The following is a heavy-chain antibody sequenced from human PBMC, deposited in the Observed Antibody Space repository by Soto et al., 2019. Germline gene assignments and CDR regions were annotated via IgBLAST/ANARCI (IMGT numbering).Heavy chain of an antibody. J-gene: IGHJ5*02. CDR2: ISYDGSNK. CDR3: ARGRPPGRGTSSPQVGATAWFDP. CDR1: GFTFSSYA. Sequence: QVQLVESGGGVVQPGRSLRLSCAASGFTFSSYAMHWVRQAPGKGLEGVAVISYDGSNKYYADSVKGRFTISRDNSKNTLYLHMNRLRAEDTAVYYCARGRPPGRGTSSPQVGATAWFDPWGQGTMVAVSS. D-gene: IGHD1-26*01. V-gene: IGHV3-30-3*01.